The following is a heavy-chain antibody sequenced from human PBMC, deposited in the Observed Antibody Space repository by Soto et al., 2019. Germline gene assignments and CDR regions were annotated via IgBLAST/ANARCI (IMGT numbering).Heavy chain of an antibody. CDR1: ECTIGTYD. Sequence: MRPGWTPAECTIGTYDKMWVRQGPGKGLEWGGFIRRKGYGGTTEYAASVKGGFTSSRDDSKSIAYLQMKIRKTENTGVYFRTREILVWGQPTMLTVS. J-gene: IGHJ3*01. D-gene: IGHD1-26*01. V-gene: IGHV3-49*04. CDR3: TREILV. CDR2: IRRKGYGGTT.